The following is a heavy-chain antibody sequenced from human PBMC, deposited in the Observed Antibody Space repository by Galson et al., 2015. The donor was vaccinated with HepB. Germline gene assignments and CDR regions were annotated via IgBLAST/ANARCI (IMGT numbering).Heavy chain of an antibody. CDR2: IYPGDSDT. CDR3: ARQGFWSGYYHTWPDY. V-gene: IGHV5-51*01. CDR1: GYSFTSYW. Sequence: QSGAEVKKPGESLKISFKGSGYSFTSYWIGWVRQMPRKGLEWMGIIYPGDSDTRYSPSFQGQVTISADKSISTAYLQWSSLKASDTAMYYCARQGFWSGYYHTWPDYWGQGTLVTVSS. D-gene: IGHD3-3*01. J-gene: IGHJ4*02.